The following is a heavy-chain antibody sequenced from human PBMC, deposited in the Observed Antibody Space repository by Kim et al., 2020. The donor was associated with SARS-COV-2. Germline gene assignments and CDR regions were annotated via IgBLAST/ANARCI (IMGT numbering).Heavy chain of an antibody. Sequence: GGSLRLSCAASGFTFTNAWMSWVRQVPGQGLEWVGRIKSKTDGGTTDYAAPVKGRFTISRYDSKNTLYLQMNSLQTEDTAVYYCTTVACAGDCYSWSNYWRQATLVTVSS. CDR2: IKSKTDGGTT. J-gene: IGHJ4*02. D-gene: IGHD2-21*01. V-gene: IGHV3-15*01. CDR3: TTVACAGDCYSWSNY. CDR1: GFTFTNAW.